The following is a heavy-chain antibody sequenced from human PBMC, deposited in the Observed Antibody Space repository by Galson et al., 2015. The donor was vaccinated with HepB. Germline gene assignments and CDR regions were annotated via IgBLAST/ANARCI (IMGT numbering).Heavy chain of an antibody. D-gene: IGHD3-3*01. CDR1: GFTVSSNY. Sequence: SLRLSCAASGFTVSSNYMSWVRQAPGKGLEWVSVIYSGGSTYYADSVKGRFTISRDNSKNTLYLQMNSLRAEDTAVYYCARVRNFWSGYYRDNWFDPWGQGTLVTVSS. J-gene: IGHJ5*02. CDR2: IYSGGST. V-gene: IGHV3-53*01. CDR3: ARVRNFWSGYYRDNWFDP.